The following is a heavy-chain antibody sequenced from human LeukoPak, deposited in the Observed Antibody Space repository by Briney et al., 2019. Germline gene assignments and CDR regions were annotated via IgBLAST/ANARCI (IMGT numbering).Heavy chain of an antibody. J-gene: IGHJ5*02. V-gene: IGHV4-4*02. Sequence: PSGTLSLTCAVSGGSISSSNWWSWVRQPPGKGLEWIGEIYHSGSTNYNPSLKSRVTMSVDTSNNQFSLKLSSVTAADTAVYYCARSGFRGYFDTTPRWFDPWGQGTLVTVSS. CDR1: GGSISSSNW. CDR2: IYHSGST. CDR3: ARSGFRGYFDTTPRWFDP. D-gene: IGHD3-9*01.